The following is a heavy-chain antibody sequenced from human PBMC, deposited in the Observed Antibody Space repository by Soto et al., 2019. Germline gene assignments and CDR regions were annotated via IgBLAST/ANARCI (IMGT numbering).Heavy chain of an antibody. D-gene: IGHD4-17*01. V-gene: IGHV1-46*01. J-gene: IGHJ3*02. CDR1: GYTFTSYY. CDR2: INPSGGGT. CDR3: ARDRTVARDAFDI. Sequence: ASVKVSCKASGYTFTSYYMHWVRQAPGQGLELMGIINPSGGGTSYAQKFQGRVTMTRDTSTSTVYMELSSLRSEDTAVYYCARDRTVARDAFDIWGQGTMVTVSS.